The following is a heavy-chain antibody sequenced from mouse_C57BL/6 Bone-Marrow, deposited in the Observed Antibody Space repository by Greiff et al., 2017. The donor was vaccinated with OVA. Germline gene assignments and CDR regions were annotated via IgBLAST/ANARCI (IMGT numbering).Heavy chain of an antibody. CDR3: ARGGYYGSSWFAY. J-gene: IGHJ3*01. CDR1: GFTFSDYG. D-gene: IGHD1-1*01. Sequence: EVMLVESGGGLVKPGGSLKLSCAASGFTFSDYGMHWVRQAPEKGLEWVAYISSGSSTIYYADTVKGRFTISRDKAKNTLFLQMTSLRSEDTAMYYCARGGYYGSSWFAYWGQGTLVTVSA. V-gene: IGHV5-17*01. CDR2: ISSGSSTI.